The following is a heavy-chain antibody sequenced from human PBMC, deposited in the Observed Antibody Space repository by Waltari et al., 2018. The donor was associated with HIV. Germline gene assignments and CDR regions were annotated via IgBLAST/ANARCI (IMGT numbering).Heavy chain of an antibody. Sequence: EVQLVESGGGLVQPGRSLRLPCAASGFPFDAYPMPWVRPAPGKGLEWVSGISWNSGSIGYADSVKGRFTISRDNAKNSLYLQMNSLRAEDTALYYCAKGDRDNWFDPWGQGTLVTVSS. CDR2: ISWNSGSI. CDR3: AKGDRDNWFDP. D-gene: IGHD3-16*01. CDR1: GFPFDAYP. J-gene: IGHJ5*02. V-gene: IGHV3-9*01.